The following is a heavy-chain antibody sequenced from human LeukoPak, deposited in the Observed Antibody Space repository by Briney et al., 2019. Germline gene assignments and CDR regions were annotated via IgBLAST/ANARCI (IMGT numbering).Heavy chain of an antibody. CDR2: INHSGST. CDR3: ARGGRGYD. Sequence: PEALSLTCAVYGGSFSNYYWSWIRQPPGEGLEWIGEINHSGSTNYNPSLKSRVTMSVDTSKNQFSLKLSSVTAADTAVYYCARGGRGYDWGQGTLVTVSS. V-gene: IGHV4-34*01. CDR1: GGSFSNYY. D-gene: IGHD5-12*01. J-gene: IGHJ4*02.